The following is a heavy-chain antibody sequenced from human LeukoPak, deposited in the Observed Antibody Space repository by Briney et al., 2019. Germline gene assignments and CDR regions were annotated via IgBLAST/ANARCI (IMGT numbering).Heavy chain of an antibody. CDR1: GGFIVSSTYY. V-gene: IGHV4-39*01. D-gene: IGHD1/OR15-1a*01. J-gene: IGHJ4*02. CDR3: ARMMYGDGWNRYYLDS. Sequence: SETLSLTCSISGGFIVSSTYYWGWIRQPPGKGLEWIGNVFYSGSTSYNPSLKSRVTISVDTSKNQFSLRLTSPTAADTAVYYCARMMYGDGWNRYYLDSWGQGTLVTVSS. CDR2: VFYSGST.